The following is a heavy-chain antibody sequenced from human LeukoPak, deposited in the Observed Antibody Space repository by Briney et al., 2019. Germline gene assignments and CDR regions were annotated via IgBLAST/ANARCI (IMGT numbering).Heavy chain of an antibody. V-gene: IGHV4-59*08. CDR2: ILYSGST. Sequence: PSETLSLTCTVSGGSISSYYWNWVRQPPGKGLEWIGYILYSGSTKYGPSLNSRVTISLDTSKNQFSLSLNSVTAADTAVYYCARQPSGYYGDSGYYPYYFDYWGQGILVTVSS. D-gene: IGHD3-22*01. CDR1: GGSISSYY. CDR3: ARQPSGYYGDSGYYPYYFDY. J-gene: IGHJ4*02.